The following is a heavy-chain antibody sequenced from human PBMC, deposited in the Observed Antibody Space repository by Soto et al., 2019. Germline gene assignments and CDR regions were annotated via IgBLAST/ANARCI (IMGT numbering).Heavy chain of an antibody. CDR3: ARGPATGAFDI. Sequence: QVQLVQSGAEVKKPGASVKVSCETFGYTFAEYTLPWVRQAPGQRPEWMGWISPANGDTRYSQKFQGRVTLSRDTSASTVYMELSSLRPEDTAVYYCARGPATGAFDIWGQGTMVTVSS. J-gene: IGHJ3*02. V-gene: IGHV1-3*01. CDR1: GYTFAEYT. CDR2: ISPANGDT.